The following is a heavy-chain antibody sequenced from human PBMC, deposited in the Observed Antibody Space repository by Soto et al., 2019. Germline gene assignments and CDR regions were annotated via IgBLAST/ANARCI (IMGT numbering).Heavy chain of an antibody. D-gene: IGHD5-12*01. CDR3: ARKWPPQSHGPRWNWFDP. V-gene: IGHV3-21*01. J-gene: IGHJ5*02. CDR1: GFTFSSYS. Sequence: EVQLVESGGGLVKPGGSLRLSCAASGFTFSSYSMNWVRQAPGKGLEWVSSISSSSSYIYYADSVKGRFTISRDNAKNSLYRQRNTRRADDTAVYYCARKWPPQSHGPRWNWFDPWGQGTLVSVSS. CDR2: ISSSSSYI.